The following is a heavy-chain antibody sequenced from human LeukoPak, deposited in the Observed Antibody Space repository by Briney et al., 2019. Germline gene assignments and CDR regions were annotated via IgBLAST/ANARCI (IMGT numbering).Heavy chain of an antibody. J-gene: IGHJ4*02. V-gene: IGHV3-23*01. CDR1: GGTFSSYA. CDR3: AKGDDYDSSGYYYPPHYFDY. CDR2: ISGSGGST. Sequence: GASVKVSCKASGGTFSSYAMSWVRQAPGKGLEWVSAISGSGGSTYYADSVKGRFTISRDNSKNTLYLQTSSLRAEDTAVYYCAKGDDYDSSGYYYPPHYFDYWGQGTLVTVSS. D-gene: IGHD3-22*01.